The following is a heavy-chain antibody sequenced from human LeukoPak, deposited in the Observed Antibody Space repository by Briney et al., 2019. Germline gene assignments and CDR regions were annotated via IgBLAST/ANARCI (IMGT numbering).Heavy chain of an antibody. J-gene: IGHJ4*02. CDR1: GYTFTSYA. D-gene: IGHD6-19*01. V-gene: IGHV1-69*04. Sequence: SVKVSCKASGYTFTSYAISWVRQAPGQGLEWMGRIIPILGIANYAQKFQGRVTITADKSTSTAYMELSSLRSEDTAVYYCARDRIAVAGVFDCWGQGTLVTVSS. CDR2: IIPILGIA. CDR3: ARDRIAVAGVFDC.